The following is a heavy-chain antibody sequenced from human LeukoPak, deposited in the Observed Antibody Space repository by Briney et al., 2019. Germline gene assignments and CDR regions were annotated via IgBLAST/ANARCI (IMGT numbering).Heavy chain of an antibody. CDR2: IKQDGSKK. V-gene: IGHV3-7*01. CDR3: ARDFCPHYGATYYDALDM. Sequence: PGGSLRLSCAASGFTFSSDWMTWVRQAPGKGLEWVANIKQDGSKKYYVDSVKGRFTISTDNARNSLYLQMDSLRADDTAVYYCARDFCPHYGATYYDALDMWGQGTMVTVSS. J-gene: IGHJ3*02. D-gene: IGHD1-26*01. CDR1: GFTFSSDW.